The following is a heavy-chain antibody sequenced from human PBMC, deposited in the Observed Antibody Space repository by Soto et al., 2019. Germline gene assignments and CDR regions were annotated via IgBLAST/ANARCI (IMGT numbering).Heavy chain of an antibody. CDR1: GFTFSSYA. CDR2: ISGSGDST. D-gene: IGHD4-17*01. V-gene: IGHV3-23*01. Sequence: EVQLLESGGGLVQPGGSLRLSCAASGFTFSSYAMSWVRQAPGKGLEWVSAISGSGDSTYYPDSVKGRFTISRDSSKNTLYLQMNSLRAEDTAVYYCAKDPTSALPQYYFDYWGQGPLVTVSS. J-gene: IGHJ4*02. CDR3: AKDPTSALPQYYFDY.